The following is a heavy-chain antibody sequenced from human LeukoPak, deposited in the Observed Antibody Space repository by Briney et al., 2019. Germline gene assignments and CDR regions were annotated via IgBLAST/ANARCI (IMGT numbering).Heavy chain of an antibody. CDR1: GYTFTSYY. V-gene: IGHV1-46*01. Sequence: ASVEVSCKASGYTFTSYYMHWVRQAPGQGLEWMGIINPSGGSTSYAQKFQGRVTMTRDMSTSTVYMELSSLRSEDTAVYYCARDMQWLVSYYYYYYMDVWGKGTTVTVSS. J-gene: IGHJ6*03. CDR2: INPSGGST. D-gene: IGHD6-19*01. CDR3: ARDMQWLVSYYYYYYMDV.